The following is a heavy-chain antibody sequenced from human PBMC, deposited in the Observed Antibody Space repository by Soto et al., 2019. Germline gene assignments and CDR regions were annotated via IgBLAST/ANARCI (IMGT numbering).Heavy chain of an antibody. J-gene: IGHJ6*02. CDR2: INPNSGGT. Sequence: ASVKVSCKASGYTFTGYYMHWVRRAPGQGLEWMGWINPNSGGTNYAQKFQGWVTMTRDTSISTAYMELSRLRSDDTAVYYCARGVDRTTVTGYYGMDVWGQGTTVTVSS. CDR3: ARGVDRTTVTGYYGMDV. D-gene: IGHD4-17*01. CDR1: GYTFTGYY. V-gene: IGHV1-2*04.